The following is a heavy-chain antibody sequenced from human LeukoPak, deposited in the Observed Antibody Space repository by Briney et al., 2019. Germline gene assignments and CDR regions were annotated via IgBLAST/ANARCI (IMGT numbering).Heavy chain of an antibody. Sequence: PSETLSLTXAVYGGSFSGYYWSWIRQPPGKGLEWIGEINHSGSTNYNPSLKSRVTISVDTSKNQFSLKLSSVTAADTAVYYCARGYCSSTSCYTPAPIDYWGQGTLVTVSS. CDR2: INHSGST. CDR1: GGSFSGYY. V-gene: IGHV4-34*01. J-gene: IGHJ4*02. CDR3: ARGYCSSTSCYTPAPIDY. D-gene: IGHD2-2*02.